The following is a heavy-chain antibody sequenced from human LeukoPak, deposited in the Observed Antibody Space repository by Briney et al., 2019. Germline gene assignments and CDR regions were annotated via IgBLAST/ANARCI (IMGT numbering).Heavy chain of an antibody. V-gene: IGHV4-34*01. CDR2: INHSGRT. CDR1: GGSFSGNY. D-gene: IGHD1-26*01. J-gene: IGHJ5*02. Sequence: PSETLSLTCGVYGGSFSGNYWSWIRQPPGKGLEWIGEINHSGRTNYNPSLKSRVTISVDTSKNQFSLKLSSVTAADTAVYYCARDSARFDPWGQGTLVTVSS. CDR3: ARDSARFDP.